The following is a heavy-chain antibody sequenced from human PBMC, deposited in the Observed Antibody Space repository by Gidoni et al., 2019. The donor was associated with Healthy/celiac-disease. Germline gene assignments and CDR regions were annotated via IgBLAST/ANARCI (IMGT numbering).Heavy chain of an antibody. CDR3: AKDPGGYFDY. V-gene: IGHV3-23*01. CDR1: GFTFGIYA. CDR2: ISGSGGST. J-gene: IGHJ4*02. D-gene: IGHD3-16*01. Sequence: EVQLLESGGGLVQPGGSLRLSCAASGFTFGIYAMRWVRQAPGKGLEWVAAISGSGGSTYYADSVKGRFTISRDNSKNTLYLQMNGLRAEDTAVYYCAKDPGGYFDYWGQGTLVTVSS.